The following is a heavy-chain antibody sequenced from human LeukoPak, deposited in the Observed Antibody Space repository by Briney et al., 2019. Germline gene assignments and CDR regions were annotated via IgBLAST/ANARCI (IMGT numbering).Heavy chain of an antibody. D-gene: IGHD6-6*01. Sequence: ASVKVSCKASGYTFSSYDINWVXXXXXXXXXXXXWMNPNSGNTAYAQKFQGRVTMSRDTSISTAYMELSSLRSEDTAVYYCARLPKYSRPLDYWGQGTLVTVSS. CDR3: ARLPKYSRPLDY. J-gene: IGHJ4*02. CDR2: MNPNSGNT. CDR1: GYTFSSYD. V-gene: IGHV1-8*02.